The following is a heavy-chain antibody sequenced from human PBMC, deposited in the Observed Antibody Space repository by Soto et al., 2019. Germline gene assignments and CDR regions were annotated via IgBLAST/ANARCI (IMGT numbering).Heavy chain of an antibody. CDR3: ARDQGYCSSTSCYDGYYYGMDV. CDR2: TYYRSKWYN. V-gene: IGHV6-1*01. D-gene: IGHD2-2*01. Sequence: SQTLSLTCAISGDSVSSNSAAWNWIRQSPSRGLEWLGRTYYRSKWYNDYAVSVKSRITINPDTSKNQFSLQLNSVTPEDTAVYYCARDQGYCSSTSCYDGYYYGMDVWGQGTTVTVS. CDR1: GDSVSSNSAA. J-gene: IGHJ6*02.